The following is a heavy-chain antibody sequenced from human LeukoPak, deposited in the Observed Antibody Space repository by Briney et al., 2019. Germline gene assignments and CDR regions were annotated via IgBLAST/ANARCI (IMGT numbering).Heavy chain of an antibody. V-gene: IGHV3-23*01. CDR3: AKSCSSSWYLYYAMDV. Sequence: GGSLRLSCAASGFTFSSYAMSWVRQAPGKGLEWVSVISGSGGSTYYADSVKGRFTISRDNSKNTLNLQMNSLRAEDTAVYYCAKSCSSSWYLYYAMDVWGQGTTVTVSS. CDR1: GFTFSSYA. D-gene: IGHD6-13*01. CDR2: ISGSGGST. J-gene: IGHJ6*02.